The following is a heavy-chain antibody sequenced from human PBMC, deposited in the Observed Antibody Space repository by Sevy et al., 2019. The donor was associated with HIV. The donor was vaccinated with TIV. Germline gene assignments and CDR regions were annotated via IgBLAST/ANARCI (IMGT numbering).Heavy chain of an antibody. CDR1: GFTIRTYN. Sequence: GGSLRLSCAASGFTIRTYNMNWVRQAPGKGLEWVSSISSSSTYIYYADSVKGRFTISRDNAKNSLYLQMSSLRAEDTSVYYCARDLVIPATTDYFYYGMDVSDQGTTVTVSS. V-gene: IGHV3-21*01. D-gene: IGHD2-15*01. J-gene: IGHJ6*02. CDR3: ARDLVIPATTDYFYYGMDV. CDR2: ISSSSTYI.